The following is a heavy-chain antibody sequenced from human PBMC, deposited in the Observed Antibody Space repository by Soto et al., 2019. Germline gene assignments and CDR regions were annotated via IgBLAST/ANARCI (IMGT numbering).Heavy chain of an antibody. D-gene: IGHD3-10*01. V-gene: IGHV5-51*01. Sequence: PGESLKISCKGSGYSFTSYWIGWVRQMPGKGLEWMGIIYPGDSDTRYSPSFQGQVTISADKSISTAYLQWSSLKASDTAMYYCARLRSMVRGDYGMDVWGQGTTVTVSS. J-gene: IGHJ6*02. CDR1: GYSFTSYW. CDR2: IYPGDSDT. CDR3: ARLRSMVRGDYGMDV.